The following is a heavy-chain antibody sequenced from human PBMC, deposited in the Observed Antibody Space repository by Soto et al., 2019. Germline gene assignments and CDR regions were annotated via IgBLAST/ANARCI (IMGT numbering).Heavy chain of an antibody. Sequence: VQLVESGGGVVQPGRSLRLSCAASGFTFSDYAMHWVLQAPGKGLEWVAVVSHDGRNTHYADSVKGRFTISRDSDKNTVSLEMTSLRAEDTAVYYCAQGGRQWLVTSAFNYWGQGALVTVSS. CDR1: GFTFSDYA. D-gene: IGHD6-19*01. CDR3: AQGGRQWLVTSAFNY. CDR2: VSHDGRNT. V-gene: IGHV3-30*03. J-gene: IGHJ4*02.